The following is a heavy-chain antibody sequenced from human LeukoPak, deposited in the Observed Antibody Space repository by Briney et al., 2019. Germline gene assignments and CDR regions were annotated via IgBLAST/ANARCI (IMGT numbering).Heavy chain of an antibody. CDR1: GFTVSSNY. V-gene: IGHV3-66*01. Sequence: GGSLRLSCAASGFTVSSNYMSWVRQAPGKGLEWVSVIYSGGSTYYADSVKGRFTISRDNSKNTLYLQMNSLRAEDTAVYYCVRVRGGTSSYYYYGMDVWGQGTTVTVSS. CDR3: VRVRGGTSSYYYYGMDV. CDR2: IYSGGST. J-gene: IGHJ6*02. D-gene: IGHD2-2*01.